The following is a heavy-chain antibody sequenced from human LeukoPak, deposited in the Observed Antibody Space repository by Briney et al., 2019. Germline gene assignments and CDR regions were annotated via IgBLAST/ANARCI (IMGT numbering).Heavy chain of an antibody. CDR3: ARDDPSPGYSSGWPYFDY. V-gene: IGHV3-21*01. D-gene: IGHD6-19*01. CDR2: ISSSSSYI. CDR1: GFTFSSYS. J-gene: IGHJ4*02. Sequence: GGSLRLSCAASGFTFSSYSMNWVRQAPGKGLEWVSSISSSSSYIYYADSVKGRFTISRDNAKNSLYLQMDSLRAEDTAVYYCARDDPSPGYSSGWPYFDYWGQGTLVTVSS.